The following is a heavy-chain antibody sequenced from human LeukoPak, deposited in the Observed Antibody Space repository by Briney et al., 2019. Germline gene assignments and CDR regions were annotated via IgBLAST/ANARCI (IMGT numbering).Heavy chain of an antibody. D-gene: IGHD5-18*01. Sequence: ASLEGPCKTSGHTFTGYDMHWVQQTPGQELVWIGYINPNSGGTNYAQKFQGRVTMTRDTSISTAYMDLSRLRSDDTAVYYCARVPGYSYDYYYMDVWGKGTTVTVSS. CDR2: INPNSGGT. V-gene: IGHV1-2*02. CDR1: GHTFTGYD. J-gene: IGHJ6*03. CDR3: ARVPGYSYDYYYMDV.